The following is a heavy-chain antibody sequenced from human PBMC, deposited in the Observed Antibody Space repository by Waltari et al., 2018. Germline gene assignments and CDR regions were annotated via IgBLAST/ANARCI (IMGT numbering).Heavy chain of an antibody. J-gene: IGHJ3*02. CDR2: IIPILGIA. Sequence: QVQLVQSGAEVKKPGSSVKVSCKASGGTFSSYAISWVRPAPGQGLEWMGGIIPILGIANYAQKFQGRVTITADESTSTAYMELSSLRSEDTAVYYCARGDYGGDSDAFDIWGQGTMVTVSS. CDR1: GGTFSSYA. CDR3: ARGDYGGDSDAFDI. D-gene: IGHD4-17*01. V-gene: IGHV1-69*04.